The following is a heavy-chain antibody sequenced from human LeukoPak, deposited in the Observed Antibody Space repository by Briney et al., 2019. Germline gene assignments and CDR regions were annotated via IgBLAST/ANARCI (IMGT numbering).Heavy chain of an antibody. Sequence: SETLSLTCTVSGGSFSSGGYYWSWIRPLPGKGLEWIGYIYYSGRTYSNPSLKRRVTISVDTSKKQFSLKLSSVTAADTAVDYCARRAGTDWYFDLWGRGTLVTVSS. D-gene: IGHD6-13*01. CDR3: ARRAGTDWYFDL. CDR1: GGSFSSGGYY. J-gene: IGHJ2*01. CDR2: IYYSGRT. V-gene: IGHV4-31*03.